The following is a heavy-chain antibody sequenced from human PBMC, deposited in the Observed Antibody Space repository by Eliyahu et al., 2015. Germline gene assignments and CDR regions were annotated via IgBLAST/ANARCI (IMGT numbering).Heavy chain of an antibody. CDR3: ARGNLRGYGGNDYVDYFAY. D-gene: IGHD5-12*01. CDR1: GFXFCXXA. V-gene: IGHV3-30-3*01. Sequence: QVQLVESGGGVVQPGRSLRLSCAASGFXFCXXAMPWVRQAPGXGLEWAAVILFDGTKQYYADSVKGRFNISRDNSKNTLFLQMNSLRADDTAVYYCARGNLRGYGGNDYVDYFAYWGQGTLVAVSS. CDR2: ILFDGTKQ. J-gene: IGHJ4*02.